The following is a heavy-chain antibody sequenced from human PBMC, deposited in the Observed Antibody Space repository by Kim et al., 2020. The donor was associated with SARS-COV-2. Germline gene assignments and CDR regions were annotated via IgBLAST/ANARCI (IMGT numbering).Heavy chain of an antibody. V-gene: IGHV3-9*01. Sequence: GGSLRLSCAASGFTFGDYAMHWVRQAPGKGLEWVSGISWNSGSIGYADSVKGRFTISRDNAKNSLYLQMNSLRAEDTALYYCAKDMGLYCSSTSCEDDWYFDLWGRGTLVTVSS. CDR1: GFTFGDYA. CDR3: AKDMGLYCSSTSCEDDWYFDL. J-gene: IGHJ2*01. CDR2: ISWNSGSI. D-gene: IGHD2-2*01.